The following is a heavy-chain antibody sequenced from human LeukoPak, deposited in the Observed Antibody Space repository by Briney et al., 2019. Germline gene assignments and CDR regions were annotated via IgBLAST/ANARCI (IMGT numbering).Heavy chain of an antibody. CDR2: IYPGDSDT. CDR1: GYSFPSYW. Sequence: GASVKVSCKGSGYSFPSYWIGWVRQMPGKGLQWMGIIYPGDSDTRYSPSFQGQVTISVDKSISTAYLQWSSLQASDTAMYCCARGNYDFWSAFAHWGQGTLVTVSS. V-gene: IGHV5-51*03. J-gene: IGHJ4*02. CDR3: ARGNYDFWSAFAH. D-gene: IGHD3-3*01.